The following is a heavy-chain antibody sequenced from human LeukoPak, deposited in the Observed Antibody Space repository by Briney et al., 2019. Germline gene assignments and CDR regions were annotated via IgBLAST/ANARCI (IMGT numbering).Heavy chain of an antibody. Sequence: GALVKVSCKASGGTFSSYAISWVRQAPGQGLEWMGGIIPIFGTANYAQKFQGRVTITADESTSTAYMELSSLRSEDTAVYYCARDRRDYYYMDVWGKGTTVTVSS. V-gene: IGHV1-69*13. CDR1: GGTFSSYA. J-gene: IGHJ6*03. CDR2: IIPIFGTA. CDR3: ARDRRDYYYMDV.